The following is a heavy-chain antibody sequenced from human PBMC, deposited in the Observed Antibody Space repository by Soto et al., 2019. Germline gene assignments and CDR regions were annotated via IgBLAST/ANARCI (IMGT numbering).Heavy chain of an antibody. J-gene: IGHJ6*02. V-gene: IGHV4-34*01. CDR2: INHSGST. D-gene: IGHD3-9*01. CDR3: ARGRAGYDILTGYSHGWYYGMDV. Sequence: XETLSLKCAVYGWSCSGYYWSWIRQPPGKGLDWIGEINHSGSTNYNPSLKSRVTISVDTSKNQFSLKLSSVTAADTAVYYCARGRAGYDILTGYSHGWYYGMDVWGQGTTVTVSS. CDR1: GWSCSGYY.